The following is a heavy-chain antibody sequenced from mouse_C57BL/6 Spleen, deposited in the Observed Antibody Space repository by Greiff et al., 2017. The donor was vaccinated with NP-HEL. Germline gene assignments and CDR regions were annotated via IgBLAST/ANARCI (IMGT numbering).Heavy chain of an antibody. CDR1: GYTFTSYW. D-gene: IGHD2-10*01. J-gene: IGHJ2*01. CDR3: ARGGTYWGFDY. V-gene: IGHV1-69*01. Sequence: QVQLQQPGAELVMPGASVKLSCKASGYTFTSYWMHWVKQRPGQGLEWIGEIDPSDSYTNYNQKFKGKSTLTVDKSSSTAYMQLSSLTSEDSAVYYWARGGTYWGFDYWGQGTTLTVSS. CDR2: IDPSDSYT.